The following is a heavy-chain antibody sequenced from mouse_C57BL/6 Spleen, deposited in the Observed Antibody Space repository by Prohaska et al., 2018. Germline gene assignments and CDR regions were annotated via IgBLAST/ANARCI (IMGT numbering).Heavy chain of an antibody. CDR2: IDPETGGT. Sequence: GAELVRPGASVTLSCKASGYTFTDYEMHWVKQTPVHGLEWIGAIDPETGGTAYNQKFNGKAILTADKSSSTAYMELRSLTSEDSAVYYCTRWDYDGFAYWGQGTLVTVSA. V-gene: IGHV1-15*01. D-gene: IGHD2-4*01. J-gene: IGHJ3*01. CDR1: GYTFTDYE. CDR3: TRWDYDGFAY.